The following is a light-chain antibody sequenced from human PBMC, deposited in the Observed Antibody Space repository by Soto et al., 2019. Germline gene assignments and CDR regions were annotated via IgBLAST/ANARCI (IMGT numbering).Light chain of an antibody. J-gene: IGKJ4*01. CDR2: AAS. Sequence: DIQMTQSPSSLSASVGDRVTITSRASQSISSYLNWYQQKPGKAPKLLIYAASSLQSAVPSRFSGSGSGTDFTLTISSLQPEDFATYYCQQSYSTPLTFGGGTKVDIK. V-gene: IGKV1-39*01. CDR1: QSISSY. CDR3: QQSYSTPLT.